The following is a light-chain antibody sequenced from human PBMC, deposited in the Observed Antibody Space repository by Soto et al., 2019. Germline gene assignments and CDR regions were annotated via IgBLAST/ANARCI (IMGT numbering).Light chain of an antibody. CDR3: QQYSSCRT. J-gene: IGKJ1*01. Sequence: IVLTQSPSTLSFSPRERATLSCMASQRVTNNYIAWYQQKPGQAPRPLLYGASSRATGIPDRFSGSGSGTDFTLNIRRLEPEDFGVYYCQQYSSCRTFGQGTKVDIK. CDR2: GAS. V-gene: IGKV3-20*01. CDR1: QRVTNNY.